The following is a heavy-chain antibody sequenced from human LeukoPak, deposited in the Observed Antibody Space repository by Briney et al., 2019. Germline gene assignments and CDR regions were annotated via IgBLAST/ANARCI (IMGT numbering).Heavy chain of an antibody. V-gene: IGHV3-11*04. J-gene: IGHJ4*02. CDR2: ISSSGDTM. Sequence: NPGGSLRLSCAASGFSFSDYYMSWIRQAPGKGLEWVSYISSSGDTMSYADSVKGRFTISRDNAKNSLHLQMSSLRAEDAAIYYCARVMGNYASDYWGQGALVTVSS. CDR1: GFSFSDYY. CDR3: ARVMGNYASDY. D-gene: IGHD1-7*01.